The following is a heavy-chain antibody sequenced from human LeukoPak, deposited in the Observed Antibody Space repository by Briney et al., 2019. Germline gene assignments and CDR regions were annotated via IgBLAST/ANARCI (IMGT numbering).Heavy chain of an antibody. V-gene: IGHV1-69*13. Sequence: SVKVSCKASGGTFSSYAISWVRQAPGQGLEWMGGTIPIFGTANYAQKFQGRVTITADESTSTAYMELSSLRSEDAAVYYCARCHGARKYNWFDPWGQGTLVTVSS. CDR2: TIPIFGTA. CDR1: GGTFSSYA. CDR3: ARCHGARKYNWFDP. D-gene: IGHD1-26*01. J-gene: IGHJ5*02.